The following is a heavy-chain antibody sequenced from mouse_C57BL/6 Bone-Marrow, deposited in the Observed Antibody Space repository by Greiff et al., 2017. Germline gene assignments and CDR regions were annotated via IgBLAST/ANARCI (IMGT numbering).Heavy chain of an antibody. V-gene: IGHV3-6*01. CDR1: GYSITSGYY. Sequence: EVKLMESGPGLVKPSQSLSLTCSVTGYSITSGYYWNWIRQFPGNKLEWMGYISYDGSNNYNPSLKNRISITRDTSKNQFFLKLNSVTTEDTATYYCARAYDGYYDFAYWGQGTLVTVSA. D-gene: IGHD2-3*01. CDR2: ISYDGSN. J-gene: IGHJ3*01. CDR3: ARAYDGYYDFAY.